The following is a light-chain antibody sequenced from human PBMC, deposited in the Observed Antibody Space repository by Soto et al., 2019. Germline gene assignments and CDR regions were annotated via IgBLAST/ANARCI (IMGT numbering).Light chain of an antibody. J-gene: IGKJ2*01. CDR3: QQGHTLPYT. CDR1: RDVGSD. CDR2: AAS. V-gene: IGKV1-17*01. Sequence: QMTQSPSSLSASVGEKIIITCRASRDVGSDVSWYQQKPGQAPKLLIYAASNLYTGVPSRFSGSRSGTEFTLTISSLQPEDFASYYCQQGHTLPYTFGQGTNLGI.